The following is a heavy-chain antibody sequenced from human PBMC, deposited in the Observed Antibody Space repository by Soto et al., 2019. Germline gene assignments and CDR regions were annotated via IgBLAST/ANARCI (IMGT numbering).Heavy chain of an antibody. CDR1: GGTFSGYA. D-gene: IGHD3-22*01. CDR2: IIPIFGTA. CDR3: ASDQYYYDSSGYYHSFYYYGMDV. J-gene: IGHJ6*02. V-gene: IGHV1-69*13. Sequence: SSVKFACRASGGTFSGYAISWVRLAAGGGVEWMGGIIPIFGTANYAQKFQGRVTITADESTSTAYMELRSLRSEDTAVYYCASDQYYYDSSGYYHSFYYYGMDVWGQGTKVTV.